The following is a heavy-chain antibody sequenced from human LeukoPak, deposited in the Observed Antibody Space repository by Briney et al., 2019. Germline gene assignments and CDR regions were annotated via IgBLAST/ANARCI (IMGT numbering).Heavy chain of an antibody. CDR3: ARDVVTIFGVVIIRSSYYGMDV. J-gene: IGHJ6*02. CDR1: GFTFSSYS. CDR2: ISSRSNTI. V-gene: IGHV3-48*04. D-gene: IGHD3-3*01. Sequence: GGSLRLSCAASGFTFSSYSMSWVRQAPGKGLEWVSYISSRSNTIYYADSVKGRVTISRDNAKNSLYLQMNSLRAEDTAVYYCARDVVTIFGVVIIRSSYYGMDVWGQGTTVTVSS.